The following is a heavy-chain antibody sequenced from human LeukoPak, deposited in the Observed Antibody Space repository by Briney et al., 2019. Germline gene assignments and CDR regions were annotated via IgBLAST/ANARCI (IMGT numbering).Heavy chain of an antibody. CDR1: GFTFSSYS. CDR2: ISSSSSYI. D-gene: IGHD4-17*01. Sequence: PGGSLRLSRAASGFTFSSYSMNWVRQAPGKGLEWVSSISSSSSYIYYADSVKGRFTISRDNAKNSLYLQMNSLRAEDTAVYYCARDWGGDYGDYVLDYWGQGTLVTVSS. CDR3: ARDWGGDYGDYVLDY. J-gene: IGHJ4*02. V-gene: IGHV3-21*01.